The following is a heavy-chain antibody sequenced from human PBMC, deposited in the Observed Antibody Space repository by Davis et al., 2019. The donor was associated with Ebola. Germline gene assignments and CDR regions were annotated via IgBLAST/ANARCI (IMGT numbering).Heavy chain of an antibody. CDR3: ARGGVTMVRGVIIISWFDP. D-gene: IGHD3-10*01. CDR1: GYTFTGYY. J-gene: IGHJ5*02. CDR2: INPNSGGT. Sequence: AASVKVSCKASGYTFTGYYMHWVRQAPGQGLEWMGRINPNSGGTNYAQKLQGRVTMTTDTSTSTAYMELRSLRSDDTAVYYCARGGVTMVRGVIIISWFDPWGQGTLVTVSS. V-gene: IGHV1-2*06.